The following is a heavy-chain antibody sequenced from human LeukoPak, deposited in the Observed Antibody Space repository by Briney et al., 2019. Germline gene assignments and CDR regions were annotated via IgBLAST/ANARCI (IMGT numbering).Heavy chain of an antibody. V-gene: IGHV4-34*01. CDR1: GGSFSGYY. CDR3: ARGIEGTSYSNWFDP. D-gene: IGHD2-2*01. J-gene: IGHJ5*02. Sequence: SETLSLTCAVYGGSFSGYYWRWIRQPPGKGLEWIGEINHSGSTNYNPSLKSRVTISVDTSKNQFSLKLSSVTAADTAVYYCARGIEGTSYSNWFDPWGQGTLVTVSS. CDR2: INHSGST.